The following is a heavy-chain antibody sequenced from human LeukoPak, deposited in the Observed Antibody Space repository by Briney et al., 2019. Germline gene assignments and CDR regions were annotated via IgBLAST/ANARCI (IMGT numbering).Heavy chain of an antibody. CDR3: ARVGSDWNDVRYNWFDP. V-gene: IGHV4-31*03. J-gene: IGHJ5*02. Sequence: SETLSLTCTVSGGSINSGAYSWSWIRQYPGKGLECVGYIDYNGSTYYNPSLKSRITISVDTSKNQFSLELSSVTAADTAVYYCARVGSDWNDVRYNWFDPWGQGTLVTVSS. D-gene: IGHD1-1*01. CDR2: IDYNGST. CDR1: GGSINSGAYS.